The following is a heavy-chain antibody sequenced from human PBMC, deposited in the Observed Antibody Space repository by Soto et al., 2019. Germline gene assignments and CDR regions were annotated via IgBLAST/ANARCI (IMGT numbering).Heavy chain of an antibody. J-gene: IGHJ6*03. CDR3: ARRGVGYYYMDV. Sequence: EVQLVESGGGLVQPGGSLRLSCEASGFTFSSYWMHWVRQVPGKGLVWVSRINSDGSRTTYADSVKGRFTISRDNARNKVYLQMNSLSTDDTAVSYCARRGVGYYYMDVWGKGTIITVSS. CDR2: INSDGSRT. D-gene: IGHD3-3*01. CDR1: GFTFSSYW. V-gene: IGHV3-74*01.